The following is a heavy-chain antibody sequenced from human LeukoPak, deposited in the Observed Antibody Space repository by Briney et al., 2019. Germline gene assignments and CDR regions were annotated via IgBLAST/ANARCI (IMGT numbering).Heavy chain of an antibody. D-gene: IGHD4-17*01. CDR2: MNPNSGNT. V-gene: IGHV1-8*02. CDR1: GYTFTSYD. CDR3: ARAATVTSPYYYYGMDV. Sequence: GASVKVSCKASGYTFTSYDINWVRQATGQGLEWMGWMNPNSGNTGYAQKFQGRVTMTRNTSISTAYMELSSLRSEDTAVYYCARAATVTSPYYYYGMDVWGQGTTVTVSS. J-gene: IGHJ6*02.